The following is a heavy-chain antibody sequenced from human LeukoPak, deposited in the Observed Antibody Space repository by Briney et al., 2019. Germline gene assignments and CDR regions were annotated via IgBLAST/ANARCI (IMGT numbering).Heavy chain of an antibody. J-gene: IGHJ4*02. CDR2: INSDGRDK. D-gene: IGHD2-21*01. V-gene: IGHV3-74*01. Sequence: PGGSLRLSCSGSGFIFSDYWMHWVRQAPGEGLVWVSVINSDGRDKRYADSVKGRFTISRDNANNMLYLQMNSLRVDDTAVYYCARDPLDVVPTDYWGQGTLVTVSS. CDR1: GFIFSDYW. CDR3: ARDPLDVVPTDY.